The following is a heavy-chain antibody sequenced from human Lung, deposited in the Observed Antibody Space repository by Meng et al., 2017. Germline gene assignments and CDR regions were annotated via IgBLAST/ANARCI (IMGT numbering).Heavy chain of an antibody. J-gene: IGHJ4*02. V-gene: IGHV3-15*01. Sequence: GESLKISCEGSGFTFSNAYMTWVRQVPGKRLEWVGRIKSKPDGVTIDYAAPVKGRFTISRDDSRNTVYLQMNSLKTEDTAVYYCSGHIDYWGQGTLVTVYS. D-gene: IGHD2-15*01. CDR1: GFTFSNAY. CDR3: SGHIDY. CDR2: IKSKPDGVTI.